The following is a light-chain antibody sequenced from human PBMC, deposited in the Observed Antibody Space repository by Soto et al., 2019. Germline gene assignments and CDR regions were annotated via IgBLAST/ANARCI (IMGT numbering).Light chain of an antibody. CDR2: LGS. V-gene: IGKV2-28*01. J-gene: IGKJ1*01. CDR3: MQTLRTWT. CDR1: QSLLHSNGYHY. Sequence: DIAMTQSPLSLPVTPGEPASISCRSSQSLLHSNGYHYLDWYLQKPGQSPQLLIYLGSYRASGVPHRFSGRGSGSDFTLKISRVEAGDVGLYYCMQTLRTWTFAQGNKVEIK.